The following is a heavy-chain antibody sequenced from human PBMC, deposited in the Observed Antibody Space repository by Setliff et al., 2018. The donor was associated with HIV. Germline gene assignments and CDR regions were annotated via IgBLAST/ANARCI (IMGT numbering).Heavy chain of an antibody. D-gene: IGHD3-22*01. J-gene: IGHJ4*02. CDR1: DYTFTAYG. V-gene: IGHV1-18*01. CDR2: ISAYNGNT. Sequence: ASVKVSCKASDYTFTAYGISWVRQAPGQGLEWMGWISAYNGNTNYAQKLQGRVTMTTDTSTSTAYMELRSLRSDDTAVYYCAREALYYYDSSGVIDYWGQGTLVTVSS. CDR3: AREALYYYDSSGVIDY.